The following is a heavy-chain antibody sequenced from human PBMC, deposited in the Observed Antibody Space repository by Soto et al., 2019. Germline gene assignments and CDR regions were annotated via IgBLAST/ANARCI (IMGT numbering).Heavy chain of an antibody. Sequence: SETLSLTCDVYGGSFSDYIGTWIRQTPGKGLQWIGQINHSGSANYNPSLKSRVTISVHTSSSQFSLELSSVTAADTAVYYCARGLISGSHYSGGWYYFDSWGQGTQVTVSS. CDR1: GGSFSDYI. V-gene: IGHV4-34*01. CDR3: ARGLISGSHYSGGWYYFDS. J-gene: IGHJ4*02. D-gene: IGHD1-26*01. CDR2: INHSGSA.